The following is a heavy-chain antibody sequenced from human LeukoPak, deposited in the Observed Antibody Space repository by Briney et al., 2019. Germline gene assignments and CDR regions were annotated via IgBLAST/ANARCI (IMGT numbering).Heavy chain of an antibody. CDR3: ARSGSGYSYGLYYYYYGMDV. CDR2: INPNSGGT. J-gene: IGHJ6*02. D-gene: IGHD5-18*01. V-gene: IGHV1-2*04. Sequence: ASVRVSCKASGYTFTGYYMHWVRQAPGQGLERMGWINPNSGGTNYAQKFQGWVTMTRDTSISTAYMELSRLRSDDTAVYYCARSGSGYSYGLYYYYYGMDVWGQGTTVTVSS. CDR1: GYTFTGYY.